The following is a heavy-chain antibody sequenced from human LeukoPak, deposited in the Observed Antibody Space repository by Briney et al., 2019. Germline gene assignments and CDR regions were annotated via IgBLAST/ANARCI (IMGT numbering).Heavy chain of an antibody. D-gene: IGHD6-13*01. CDR3: AKVLPTGYSSSWYYFDY. CDR1: GFTFSSYA. CDR2: ISGSGGST. V-gene: IGHV3-23*01. J-gene: IGHJ4*02. Sequence: GGSLRLSCAASGFTFSSYAMSWVRQAPGKGLEWVSAISGSGGSTYYADSVKGRFTISRDNSKNTLYLQMNSLRAEDTAVCYCAKVLPTGYSSSWYYFDYWGQGTLVTVSS.